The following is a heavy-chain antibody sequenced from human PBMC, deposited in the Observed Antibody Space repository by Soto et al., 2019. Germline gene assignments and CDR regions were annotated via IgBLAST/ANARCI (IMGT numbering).Heavy chain of an antibody. V-gene: IGHV3-23*01. Sequence: EVQLLESGGGLVQPGGSLRLSCAASGFTFSSYAMSWVRQAPGKGLEWVSAISGSGGSTYYADSVKGRFTISRDNSKNPLHLQIDILQPEDTAVYYLAKVLPGYYGMDVWGQGTTVTVSS. D-gene: IGHD7-27*01. J-gene: IGHJ6*02. CDR2: ISGSGGST. CDR3: AKVLPGYYGMDV. CDR1: GFTFSSYA.